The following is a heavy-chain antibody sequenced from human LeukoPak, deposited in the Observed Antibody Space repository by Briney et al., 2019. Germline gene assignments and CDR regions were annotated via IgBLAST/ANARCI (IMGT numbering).Heavy chain of an antibody. D-gene: IGHD2-8*01. J-gene: IGHJ5*02. V-gene: IGHV1-18*01. CDR3: ARDLVHHRLLATNYNWFDP. Sequence: ASVKVSCKASGYIFTSYGISWVRQAPGQGLGWMGWINTYNGNTKYIQKLQGRVTMTTDTSTSTAYMELRSLRSDDTAVYYCARDLVHHRLLATNYNWFDPWGQGTLVTVSS. CDR2: INTYNGNT. CDR1: GYIFTSYG.